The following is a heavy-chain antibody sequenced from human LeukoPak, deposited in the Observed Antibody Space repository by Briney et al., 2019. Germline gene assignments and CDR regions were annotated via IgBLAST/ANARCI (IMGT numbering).Heavy chain of an antibody. J-gene: IGHJ4*02. V-gene: IGHV1-69*01. CDR2: IIPIFGTA. D-gene: IGHD6-19*01. CDR1: GGTFSSYA. CDR3: ASGVRQWLEHDY. Sequence: ASVKASCKASGGTFSSYAISWVRQAPGQGLEWMGGIIPIFGTANYAQKFQGRVTITADESTSTAYMELSSLRSEDTAVYYCASGVRQWLEHDYWGQGTLVTVSS.